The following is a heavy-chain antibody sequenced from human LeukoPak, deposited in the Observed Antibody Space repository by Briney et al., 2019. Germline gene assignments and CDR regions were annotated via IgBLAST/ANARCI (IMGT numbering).Heavy chain of an antibody. CDR1: GFPFWRYW. D-gene: IGHD5-12*01. Sequence: GSLEIFLCGSGFPFWRYWVGLVRQGSGEGLGLGGNIKVGWSEKYHVDSVKGRFTISRDNAKNSLYLQMNSLRADDTAVYYCARDMGIVATTGSHDYYHYYMDVWGKGTTVTVSS. V-gene: IGHV3-7*01. J-gene: IGHJ6*03. CDR3: ARDMGIVATTGSHDYYHYYMDV. CDR2: IKVGWSEK.